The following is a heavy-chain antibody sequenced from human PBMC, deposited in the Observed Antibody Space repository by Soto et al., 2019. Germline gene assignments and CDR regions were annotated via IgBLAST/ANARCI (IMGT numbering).Heavy chain of an antibody. CDR1: GGTFSSYA. V-gene: IGHV1-46*01. CDR3: ARDSYYDSSGYYHNFDY. D-gene: IGHD3-22*01. Sequence: ASVKVSCKASGGTFSSYAISWVRQAPGQGLEWMGIINPSGGSTSYAQKFQGRVTMTRDTSTSTVYMELSSLRSEDTAVYYCARDSYYDSSGYYHNFDYWGQGTLVTVSS. J-gene: IGHJ4*02. CDR2: INPSGGST.